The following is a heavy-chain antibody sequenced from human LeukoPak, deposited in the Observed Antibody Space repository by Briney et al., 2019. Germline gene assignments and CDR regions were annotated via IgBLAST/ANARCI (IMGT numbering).Heavy chain of an antibody. CDR2: IYYSGST. J-gene: IGHJ4*02. D-gene: IGHD3-10*01. CDR3: ARSHTRGPEVALMDY. Sequence: PSETLSLTXTVSGGSISSSSYYWGWIGQPPGKGLEWIGSIYYSGSTYYNPSLKSRVTISVDTSKNQFSLKLSSVTAADTAVYYCARSHTRGPEVALMDYWGQGTLVTVSS. CDR1: GGSISSSSYY. V-gene: IGHV4-39*01.